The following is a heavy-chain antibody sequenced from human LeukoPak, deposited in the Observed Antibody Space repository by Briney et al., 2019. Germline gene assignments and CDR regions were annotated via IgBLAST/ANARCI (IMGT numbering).Heavy chain of an antibody. CDR2: INHSGST. V-gene: IGHV4-34*01. Sequence: SETLSLTCAVYGGSFSGYYWSWIRQPPGKGLEWIGEINHSGSTNYNPSLKSRVTISVDTSKNQFSLKLSSVTAADTAVYCCARGPYCSSTSCPPGYYYGMDVWGQGTTVTVSS. J-gene: IGHJ6*02. CDR3: ARGPYCSSTSCPPGYYYGMDV. CDR1: GGSFSGYY. D-gene: IGHD2-2*01.